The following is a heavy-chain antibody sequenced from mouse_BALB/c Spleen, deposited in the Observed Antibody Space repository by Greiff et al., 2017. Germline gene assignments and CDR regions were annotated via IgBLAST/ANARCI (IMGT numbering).Heavy chain of an antibody. Sequence: VKLVESGPGLVAPSQSLSITCTVSGFSLTSYGVHWVRQPPGKGLEWLGVIWAGGSTNYNSALMSRLSISKDNSKSQVFLKMNSLQTDDTAMYYCARGGSSYVRFVFYAMDYWGQGTSVTVSS. J-gene: IGHJ4*01. D-gene: IGHD1-1*01. CDR1: GFSLTSYG. CDR2: IWAGGST. V-gene: IGHV2-9*02. CDR3: ARGGSSYVRFVFYAMDY.